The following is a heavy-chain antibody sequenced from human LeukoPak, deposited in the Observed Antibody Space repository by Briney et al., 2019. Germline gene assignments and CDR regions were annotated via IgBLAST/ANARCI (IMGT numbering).Heavy chain of an antibody. J-gene: IGHJ4*02. CDR1: GFTFSSYW. V-gene: IGHV3-74*01. CDR2: INTDGSST. CDR3: ARPFHPGYSSSWYGD. D-gene: IGHD6-13*01. Sequence: GGSLRLSCAASGFTFSSYWMHWVRQAPGKGLVWVSRINTDGSSTSYADSVKGRFTISRDNAKNTLYLQMNSLRAEDTAVYYCARPFHPGYSSSWYGDWGQGTLVTVSS.